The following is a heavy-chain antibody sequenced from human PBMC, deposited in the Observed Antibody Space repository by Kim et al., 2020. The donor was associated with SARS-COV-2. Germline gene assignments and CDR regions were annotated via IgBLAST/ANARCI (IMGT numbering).Heavy chain of an antibody. CDR1: GFTFSNCA. D-gene: IGHD3-10*01. Sequence: GGSLRLSCAASGFTFSNCAMHWVRQAPGKGLEWVAVISYDGSNKNYADSVKGRFTISRDNSKTTLYLQMNSLRAEDTALYYCAGDPWSRLRGVTYSYYGMDVWGTGTTVTVSS. CDR2: ISYDGSNK. V-gene: IGHV3-30-3*01. J-gene: IGHJ6*04. CDR3: AGDPWSRLRGVTYSYYGMDV.